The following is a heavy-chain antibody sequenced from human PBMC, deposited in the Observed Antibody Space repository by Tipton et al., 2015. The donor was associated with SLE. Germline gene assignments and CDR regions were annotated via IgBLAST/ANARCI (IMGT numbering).Heavy chain of an antibody. CDR1: GGSFSGYY. J-gene: IGHJ4*02. V-gene: IGHV4-34*01. D-gene: IGHD6-13*01. CDR2: INHSGST. Sequence: LSLTCAVYGGSFSGYYWSWIRQPPGKGLEWIGEINHSGSTNYNPSLKSRVTISVDTSKNQFSLKLSSVTAADTAVYYCASMTVGIAAAGTTFDYWGQGTLVTVSS. CDR3: ASMTVGIAAAGTTFDY.